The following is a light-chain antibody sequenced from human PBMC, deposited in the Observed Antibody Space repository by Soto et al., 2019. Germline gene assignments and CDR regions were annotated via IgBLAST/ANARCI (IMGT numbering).Light chain of an antibody. CDR3: CSYADNYTPYV. Sequence: QSVLTQPRSVSGSPGQSVTIFCTETSTDVGTYNYVSWYQQYPGKAPKLMIYDVTKRPSGVPDRFSGSKSANTASLTISGLQAEDEADYYCCSYADNYTPYVFGTGTKLTVL. V-gene: IGLV2-11*01. CDR2: DVT. CDR1: STDVGTYNY. J-gene: IGLJ1*01.